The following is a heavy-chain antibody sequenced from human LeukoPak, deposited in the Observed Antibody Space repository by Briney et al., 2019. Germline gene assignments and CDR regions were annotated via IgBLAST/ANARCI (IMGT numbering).Heavy chain of an antibody. CDR3: ARQTGSGLFILP. D-gene: IGHD3/OR15-3a*01. CDR2: TYYRSKWYT. V-gene: IGHV6-1*01. J-gene: IGHJ4*02. CDR1: GDSVSSNSAT. Sequence: SQTLSLTCAISGDSVSSNSATWNWIRQSPSRGLEWLGRTYYRSKWYTDYAVFMKSRITINPETSKNQFSLRLTSVTAADTAVYYCARQTGSGLFILPGGQGTLVTVSS.